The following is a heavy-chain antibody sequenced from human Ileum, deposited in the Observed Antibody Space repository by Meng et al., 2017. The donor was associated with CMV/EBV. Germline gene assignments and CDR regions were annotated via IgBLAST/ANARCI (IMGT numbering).Heavy chain of an antibody. V-gene: IGHV1-8*03. CDR3: ARGPFGRDNRYDY. CDR2: MNPNSGDT. CDR1: GYTFTNYD. D-gene: IGHD3-16*01. Sequence: ASVKVSCKASGYTFTNYDIDWVRQAPGQGLEWMGWMNPNSGDTGYAQKFQGRVTFTRDTSITTAYLELSSLGSEDAAVYYCARGPFGRDNRYDYWGQGTLVTVSS. J-gene: IGHJ4*02.